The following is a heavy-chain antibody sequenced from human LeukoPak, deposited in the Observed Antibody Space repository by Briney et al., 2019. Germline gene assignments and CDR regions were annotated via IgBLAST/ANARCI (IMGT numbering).Heavy chain of an antibody. J-gene: IGHJ4*02. Sequence: SETLSLTCTVAGGSISSSSYYWGWIRQPPGKGLEWIGSIYYSGSTYHNPSLKSRVTISVDTSKNQFSLKLSSVTAADTAVYYCARDSYGYVVGTDYWGQGTLVTVSS. CDR2: IYYSGST. V-gene: IGHV4-39*07. CDR3: ARDSYGYVVGTDY. CDR1: GGSISSSSYY. D-gene: IGHD5-18*01.